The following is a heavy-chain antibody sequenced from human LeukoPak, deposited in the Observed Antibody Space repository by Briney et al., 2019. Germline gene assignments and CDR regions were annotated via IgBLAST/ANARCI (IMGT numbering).Heavy chain of an antibody. Sequence: PSETLSLTCTVSNGSMTSDSYYWAWVRQPPGKGLEWIGTIFYSGKTYYSASLKSRVTVSLDTSRKNFSLGLSSVTAADTAVYYCARLWIVATWFDAWGQAALVTVSS. D-gene: IGHD2-2*03. CDR1: NGSMTSDSYY. CDR3: ARLWIVATWFDA. CDR2: IFYSGKT. J-gene: IGHJ5*02. V-gene: IGHV4-39*02.